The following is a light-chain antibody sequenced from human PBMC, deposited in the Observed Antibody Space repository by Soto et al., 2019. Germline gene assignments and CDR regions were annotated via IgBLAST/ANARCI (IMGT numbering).Light chain of an antibody. CDR2: GNS. CDR1: SSNIGAGYD. J-gene: IGLJ2*01. V-gene: IGLV1-40*01. Sequence: QAVVTQPPSVSGAPGQRVTISCTGSSSNIGAGYDVHWYQQLPGTAPKLLIYGNSNRPSGVPDRFSGSKSGTSASLAITGLQAEDEADYYCQSYDSSSVVFGGGPKLTVL. CDR3: QSYDSSSVV.